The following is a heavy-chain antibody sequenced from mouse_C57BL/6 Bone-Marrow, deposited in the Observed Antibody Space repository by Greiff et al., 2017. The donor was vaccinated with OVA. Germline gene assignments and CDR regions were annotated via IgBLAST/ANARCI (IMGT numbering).Heavy chain of an antibody. CDR2: ISNGGGST. Sequence: DVKLVESGGGLVQPGGSLKLSCAASGFTFSDYYMYWVRQTPEKRLEWVAYISNGGGSTYYPDTVKGRFTISRDNAKNTLYLQMSRLKSEDTAMYYCARHTGDYWGQGTSVTVSS. CDR1: GFTFSDYY. V-gene: IGHV5-12*01. J-gene: IGHJ4*01. CDR3: ARHTGDY.